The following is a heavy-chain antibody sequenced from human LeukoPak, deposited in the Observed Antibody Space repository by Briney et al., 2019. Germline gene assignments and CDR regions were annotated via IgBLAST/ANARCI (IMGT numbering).Heavy chain of an antibody. D-gene: IGHD3-10*01. CDR1: GYTFTSYA. Sequence: ASVKVSCKASGYTFTSYAMHWVRQAPGQRLEWMGWINAGNGNTKYSQKFQGRVTITRDTSASTAYMELSSLRSEDTAVYYCARDAREMWFGEVNWFDPWGQGTLVTVSS. V-gene: IGHV1-3*01. J-gene: IGHJ5*02. CDR2: INAGNGNT. CDR3: ARDAREMWFGEVNWFDP.